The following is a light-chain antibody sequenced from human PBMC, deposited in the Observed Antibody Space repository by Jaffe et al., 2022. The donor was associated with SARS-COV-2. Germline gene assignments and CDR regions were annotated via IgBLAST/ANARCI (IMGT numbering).Light chain of an antibody. CDR3: QVWDSSSDLLYV. CDR1: KIGSKS. J-gene: IGLJ1*01. V-gene: IGLV3-21*02. CDR2: DDS. Sequence: SYVLTQPPSVSVAPGQTARITCGGNKIGSKSVHWYQQKAGQAPVLVVYDDSDRPSGIPERFSGSNSGNTATLTISRVEAGDEADYYCQVWDSSSDLLYVFGTGTKVTVL.